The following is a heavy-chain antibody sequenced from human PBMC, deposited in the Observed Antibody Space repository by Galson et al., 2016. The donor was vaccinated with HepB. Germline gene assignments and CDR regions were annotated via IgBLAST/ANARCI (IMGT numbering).Heavy chain of an antibody. CDR1: GYAFTSYH. Sequence: SVKVSCKASGYAFTSYHMHWVRQAPGQGLEWMGIINPSGGSATYAQKFQGRVTMTRDTSTSTVYMELSSLRSEATAVYYCAAYGASSAATGTGDWYGMDVWGQGTTVTVSS. CDR2: INPSGGSA. J-gene: IGHJ6*02. CDR3: AAYGASSAATGTGDWYGMDV. V-gene: IGHV1-46*01. D-gene: IGHD1-1*01.